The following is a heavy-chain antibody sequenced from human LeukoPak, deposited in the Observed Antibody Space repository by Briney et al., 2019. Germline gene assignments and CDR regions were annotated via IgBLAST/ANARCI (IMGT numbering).Heavy chain of an antibody. CDR1: GGSISSGSYY. J-gene: IGHJ4*02. D-gene: IGHD3-22*01. CDR3: ARSITYYYDSSGYYTHFDY. V-gene: IGHV4-61*02. Sequence: TSETLSLTCTVSGGSISSGSYYWSWLRQPAGKGLEWIGRIYTSGSTNYNPSLQSRVTISVDTSKNQFSLKLSSVTAADTAVYYCARSITYYYDSSGYYTHFDYWGQGTLVTVSS. CDR2: IYTSGST.